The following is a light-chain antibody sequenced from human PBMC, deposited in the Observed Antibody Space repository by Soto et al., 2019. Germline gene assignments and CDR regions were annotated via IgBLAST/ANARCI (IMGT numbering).Light chain of an antibody. V-gene: IGKV4-1*01. CDR1: QSILYSSNNKNS. Sequence: DIVMTQSPDSLAVSLGEIATINCKSSQSILYSSNNKNSLAWFQQQPGQPPNLLIYWASTRETGVPDRFSGSGSGIDFTLTISSLQAEDVAVYYCQQYDSAVVTFGQGTRLEIK. J-gene: IGKJ5*01. CDR3: QQYDSAVVT. CDR2: WAS.